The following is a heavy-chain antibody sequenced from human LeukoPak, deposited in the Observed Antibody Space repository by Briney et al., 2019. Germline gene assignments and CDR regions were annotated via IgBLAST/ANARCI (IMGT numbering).Heavy chain of an antibody. V-gene: IGHV1-8*03. CDR1: GYTFTGYY. Sequence: ASVKVSCKASGYTFTGYYMHWVRQATGQGLEWMGWMNPNSGNTGYAQKFQGRVTITRNTSISTAYMELSSLRSEDTAVYYCTGHTQGYVWNDYWGQGTRVTVSS. J-gene: IGHJ4*02. CDR3: TGHTQGYVWNDY. CDR2: MNPNSGNT. D-gene: IGHD3-16*01.